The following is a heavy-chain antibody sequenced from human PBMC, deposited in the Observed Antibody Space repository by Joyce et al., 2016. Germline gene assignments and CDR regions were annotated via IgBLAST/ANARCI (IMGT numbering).Heavy chain of an antibody. Sequence: EVQLVESGGGLIQPGGSLRLSCAASGFTVSNNYMTWVRQAPGKVLEWVSFIYRGGDTYYADSVKGRFTISRDKNTLYLQMNSLRVEDTAVYYCARVPGFHWGQGTLVTVSS. CDR1: GFTVSNNY. V-gene: IGHV3-53*01. CDR2: IYRGGDT. J-gene: IGHJ4*02. CDR3: ARVPGFH.